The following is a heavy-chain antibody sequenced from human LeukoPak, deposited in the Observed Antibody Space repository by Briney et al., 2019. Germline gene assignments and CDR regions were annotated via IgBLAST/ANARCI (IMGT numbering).Heavy chain of an antibody. D-gene: IGHD5-24*01. Sequence: GGSLRLSCAASGFTVSSNYMSWVRQAPGKGLEWVSVIYSGGSTYYADSVKGRFTISRDNSKNTLYLQMNSLRAEDTAVYYCARVDGYTILDYWGQGTLVTVSS. CDR3: ARVDGYTILDY. CDR2: IYSGGST. V-gene: IGHV3-53*01. J-gene: IGHJ4*02. CDR1: GFTVSSNY.